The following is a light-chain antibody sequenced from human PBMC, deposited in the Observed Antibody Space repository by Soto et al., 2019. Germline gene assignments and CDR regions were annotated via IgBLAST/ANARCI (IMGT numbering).Light chain of an antibody. CDR1: QSINNY. Sequence: EIVLAQSPATLSLSPGQRATHSYRASQSINNYLAWYRQKPGQATRLLIYDTYHRATGFPARFSGSGSGTDVTLTISSLEPEDSAVYYCHQRGSWPLTFGGGTKV. CDR3: HQRGSWPLT. CDR2: DTY. V-gene: IGKV3-11*01. J-gene: IGKJ4*01.